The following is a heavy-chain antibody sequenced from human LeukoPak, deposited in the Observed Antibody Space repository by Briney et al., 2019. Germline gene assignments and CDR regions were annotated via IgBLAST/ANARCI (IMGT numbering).Heavy chain of an antibody. CDR3: ARGGNGESYYTY. Sequence: GGSLRLSCAASGFTFSNYAVSWVRQAPGKGLEWVSKISGSGGTTNYADSVKGRFTISRDNSKNTLYLQMNSLRAEDTAVYYCARGGNGESYYTYWGQGTLVTVSS. CDR1: GFTFSNYA. D-gene: IGHD1-26*01. CDR2: ISGSGGTT. J-gene: IGHJ4*02. V-gene: IGHV3-23*01.